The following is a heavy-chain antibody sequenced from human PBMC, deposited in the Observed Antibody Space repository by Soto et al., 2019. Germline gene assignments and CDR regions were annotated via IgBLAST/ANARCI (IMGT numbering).Heavy chain of an antibody. CDR3: ARDLSRAYSSGWFDP. CDR1: GYTFTSYY. CDR2: INPSGGST. D-gene: IGHD6-19*01. J-gene: IGHJ5*02. Sequence: QVQLVQSGAEVKKPGASVKVSCKASGYTFTSYYMHWVRQAPGQGLEWMGIINPSGGSTSYAQKFRGRVTMTRDTSTSTVYMELSSLRSEDTAVYYCARDLSRAYSSGWFDPWGQGTLVTVSS. V-gene: IGHV1-46*01.